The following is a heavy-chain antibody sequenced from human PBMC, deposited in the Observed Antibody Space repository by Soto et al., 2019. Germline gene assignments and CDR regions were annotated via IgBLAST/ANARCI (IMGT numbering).Heavy chain of an antibody. Sequence: QVQLVESGGGVVQPGRSLRLSCAASGFPFSSYGMHWVRQAPGKGLDWVAVIWYDGSNKDYADSVKGRFTISRDNSKNTLYLHTNNLRADDTAVYYCASSINWGQGTLVTVSS. V-gene: IGHV3-33*01. CDR2: IWYDGSNK. CDR1: GFPFSSYG. J-gene: IGHJ4*02. CDR3: ASSIN.